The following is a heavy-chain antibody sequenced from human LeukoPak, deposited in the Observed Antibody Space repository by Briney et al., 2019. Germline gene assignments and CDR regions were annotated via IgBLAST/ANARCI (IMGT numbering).Heavy chain of an antibody. V-gene: IGHV3-48*01. CDR1: GLTFSTYS. J-gene: IGHJ5*02. D-gene: IGHD2-15*01. CDR2: ISSDSGAR. Sequence: GGSLRLSCGASGLTFSTYSMNWVRQAPGKGLEWVSYISSDSGARYYADSVKGRFTISRDNAKNSLYLQMNSLRAEDTAVYYCARATQLGFDPCGQGTPVTVSS. CDR3: ARATQLGFDP.